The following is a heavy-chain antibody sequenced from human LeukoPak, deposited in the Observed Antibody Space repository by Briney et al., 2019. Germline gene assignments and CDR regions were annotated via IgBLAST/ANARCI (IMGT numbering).Heavy chain of an antibody. D-gene: IGHD3-22*01. J-gene: IGHJ4*02. Sequence: GGSLRLSCAASGFTFSSYGMHWVRQAPGKGLEWVAVISYDGSNKYYADSVKGRFTISRDNSKNTLYLQMNSLRAEDTAVYYCARDRLYYYDSTVSCLHYWGQGTLVTVSS. CDR3: ARDRLYYYDSTVSCLHY. CDR2: ISYDGSNK. CDR1: GFTFSSYG. V-gene: IGHV3-30*03.